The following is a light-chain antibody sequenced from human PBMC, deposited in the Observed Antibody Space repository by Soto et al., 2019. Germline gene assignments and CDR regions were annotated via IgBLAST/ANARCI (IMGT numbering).Light chain of an antibody. V-gene: IGLV1-44*01. CDR1: SSNMGSNT. CDR2: TND. Sequence: QSVLTQPPSASGTPGQRVTISCYGSSSNMGSNTVHWFQQFPGTAPRLLISTNDQRPSGVPDRFIGSNSGTSASLAISGLQFEDEADYDCAVWDDRLNGHVFGTGTKGTGL. CDR3: AVWDDRLNGHV. J-gene: IGLJ1*01.